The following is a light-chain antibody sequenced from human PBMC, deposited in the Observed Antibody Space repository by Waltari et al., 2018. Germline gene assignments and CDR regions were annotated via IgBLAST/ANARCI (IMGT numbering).Light chain of an antibody. J-gene: IGLJ2*01. CDR1: SSDVGSYNL. CDR2: EGS. CDR3: CSYAGSSTFVV. V-gene: IGLV2-23*03. Sequence: QSALTQPASVSGSPGQSITISCTGTSSDVGSYNLVSWYQQHPGKAPKLMFYEGSKRPSGVSNRFSGSKSANTASLTIAGLQAEDEADYYCCSYAGSSTFVVFGGGTKLTVL.